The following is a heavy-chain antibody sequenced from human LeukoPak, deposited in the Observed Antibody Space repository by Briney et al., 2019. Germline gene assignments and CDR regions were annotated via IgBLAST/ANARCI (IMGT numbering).Heavy chain of an antibody. CDR1: GGSISSSSYY. CDR2: IYYSGST. J-gene: IGHJ4*02. Sequence: SETLSLTCTVSGGSISSSSYYWGWIRQPPGKGLEWIGSIYYSGSTYYNPSLKSRVTISVDTSKNQFSLKLSSVTAADTAVYYCARLVAVTIGLDYWGQGTLVTVSS. D-gene: IGHD4-11*01. V-gene: IGHV4-39*01. CDR3: ARLVAVTIGLDY.